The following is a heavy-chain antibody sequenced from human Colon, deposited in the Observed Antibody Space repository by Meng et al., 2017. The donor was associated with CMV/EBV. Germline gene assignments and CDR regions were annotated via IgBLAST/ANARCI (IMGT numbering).Heavy chain of an antibody. V-gene: IGHV3-33*03. Sequence: VASGFTFGKFGIHWVRQAPGKGLEWVAVIWGDGSEKYYSDSVKGRFTIFRDNPRNTLYLQMNSLRPDDTARYFCAKGGSGSYDWFDPWGQGTLVTVSS. CDR1: GFTFGKFG. CDR2: IWGDGSEK. CDR3: AKGGSGSYDWFDP. J-gene: IGHJ5*02. D-gene: IGHD1-26*01.